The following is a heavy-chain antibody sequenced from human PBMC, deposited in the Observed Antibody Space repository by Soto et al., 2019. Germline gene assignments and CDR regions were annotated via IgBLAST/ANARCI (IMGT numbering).Heavy chain of an antibody. Sequence: ASVKVSCKASGYTFTGYYIHWMRQAPGQGLEWMGWINPNSGGTNYAQKFQGWITMTRDTSISTAYMELGRLRSDDTAVYYCARGGQLWLRGYYYYGMDVWGQGTTVTVSS. J-gene: IGHJ6*02. V-gene: IGHV1-2*04. CDR2: INPNSGGT. D-gene: IGHD5-18*01. CDR1: GYTFTGYY. CDR3: ARGGQLWLRGYYYYGMDV.